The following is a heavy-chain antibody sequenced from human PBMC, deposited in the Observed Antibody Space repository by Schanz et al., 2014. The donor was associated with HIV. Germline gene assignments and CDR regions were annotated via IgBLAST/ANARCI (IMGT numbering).Heavy chain of an antibody. Sequence: QVHLVESGGGVVQPGTSLRLSCAASGFNFSNYAIHWVRQAPGKGLEGVTLIWNDGTSKYYADSVKGRFTISRDASKNALYLQMNSLRAEDTAVYYCARDNSGSIDYWGQGTLVTVSS. CDR1: GFNFSNYA. J-gene: IGHJ4*02. CDR3: ARDNSGSIDY. CDR2: IWNDGTSK. D-gene: IGHD3-10*01. V-gene: IGHV3-33*01.